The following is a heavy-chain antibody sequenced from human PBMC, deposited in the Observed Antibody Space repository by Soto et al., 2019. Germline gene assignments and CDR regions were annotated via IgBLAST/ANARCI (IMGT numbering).Heavy chain of an antibody. CDR1: GGTFSSYA. CDR3: RAAADHYYYGMDV. Sequence: SVKVSCKASGGTFSSYAISWVRHAPGQGLERMGGIIPIFGTANYAQKFQGRVTITADKSTSTAYMELSSLRSEDTAVYYCRAAADHYYYGMDVWGQGTTVTVSS. V-gene: IGHV1-69*06. J-gene: IGHJ6*02. CDR2: IIPIFGTA. D-gene: IGHD6-13*01.